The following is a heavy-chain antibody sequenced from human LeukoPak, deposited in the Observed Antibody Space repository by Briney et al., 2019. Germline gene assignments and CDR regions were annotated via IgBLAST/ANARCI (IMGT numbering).Heavy chain of an antibody. CDR3: SRLSYGYDPYYFDY. V-gene: IGHV4-38-2*02. CDR2: VFHTGNT. CDR1: DYSITNVYY. J-gene: IGHJ4*02. D-gene: IGHD5-12*01. Sequence: PSETLSLTCTVSDYSITNVYYWGWIRPPPGKGLEWIGTVFHTGNTYYNPSLKSRVTISVDTSKNQFSLKLSSVTAADTAIYYCSRLSYGYDPYYFDYWGQGTLVTVSS.